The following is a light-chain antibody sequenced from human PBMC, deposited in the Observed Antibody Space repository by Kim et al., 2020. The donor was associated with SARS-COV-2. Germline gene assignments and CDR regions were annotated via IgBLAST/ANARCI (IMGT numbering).Light chain of an antibody. CDR3: QQYASSPS. V-gene: IGKV3-20*01. Sequence: EILLTQSPGTLSLSPGERATLSCRASQSVSSSYLAWYQQKPGQAPRLLIYGASSRATAIPDRFSGSGSGTDFTLTISRLEPEDFAVYYCQQYASSPSFGQGTRLGI. CDR2: GAS. CDR1: QSVSSSY. J-gene: IGKJ5*01.